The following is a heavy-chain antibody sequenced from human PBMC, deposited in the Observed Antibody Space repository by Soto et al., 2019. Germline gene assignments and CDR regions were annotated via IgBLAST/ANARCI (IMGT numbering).Heavy chain of an antibody. CDR3: ARDSGSSGWYPYYYYYGMDV. CDR2: ISSSSSYI. V-gene: IGHV3-21*01. Sequence: GGSLRLSCAASGFTFSSYSMNWVRQAPGKGLEWVSSISSSSSYIYYADSVKGRFTISRDNAKNSLYLQMNSLRAEDTTVYYCARDSGSSGWYPYYYYYGMDVWGQGTTVTVSS. J-gene: IGHJ6*02. D-gene: IGHD6-19*01. CDR1: GFTFSSYS.